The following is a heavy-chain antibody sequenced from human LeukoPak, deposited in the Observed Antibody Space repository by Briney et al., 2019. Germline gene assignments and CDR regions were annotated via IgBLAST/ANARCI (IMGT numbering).Heavy chain of an antibody. J-gene: IGHJ6*03. CDR1: GGSISSYY. CDR2: IYYSGST. D-gene: IGHD5-18*01. V-gene: IGHV4-59*08. CDR3: ARGNGYSYGESYYYYYMDV. Sequence: PSETLSLTCTVSGGSISSYYWSWIRQPPGKGLEWIGYIYYSGSTNYNPSLKSRVTISVDTSKNQFPLKLSSVTAADTAVYYCARGNGYSYGESYYYYYMDVWGKGTTVTVSS.